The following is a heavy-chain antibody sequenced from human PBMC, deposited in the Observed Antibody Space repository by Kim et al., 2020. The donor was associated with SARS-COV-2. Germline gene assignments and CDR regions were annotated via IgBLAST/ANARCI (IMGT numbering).Heavy chain of an antibody. V-gene: IGHV3-7*03. CDR2: ITQDGSEK. J-gene: IGHJ3*02. D-gene: IGHD3-16*02. CDR3: ARSASRNTYYDNVWGSYRKNNALDI. Sequence: GGSLRLSCAASGFTFSSYWMRWVRQAPGKGLEWVANITQDGSEKYYADSVKGRFTISRDNSKNSLYLQMNSLRAEDTAVYYCARSASRNTYYDNVWGSYRKNNALDIWGQGTMVTVSS. CDR1: GFTFSSYW.